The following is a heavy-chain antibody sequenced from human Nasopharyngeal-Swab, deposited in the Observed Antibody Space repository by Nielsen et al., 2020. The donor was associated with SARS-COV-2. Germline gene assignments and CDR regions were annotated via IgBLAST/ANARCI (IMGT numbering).Heavy chain of an antibody. CDR1: GFLFRTYW. V-gene: IGHV3-21*01. J-gene: IGHJ6*02. D-gene: IGHD3-10*01. CDR2: ISSSSSYI. Sequence: GGSLRLSCAASGFLFRTYWMTWVRQAPGKGLEWVSCISSSSSYIYYEDSVKGRFTISRDNAENSLYLQMNSLRAEDTAVYYCAAYYASGSYSSGSSNYYYYGKDVWGQGTTVTVSS. CDR3: AAYYASGSYSSGSSNYYYYGKDV.